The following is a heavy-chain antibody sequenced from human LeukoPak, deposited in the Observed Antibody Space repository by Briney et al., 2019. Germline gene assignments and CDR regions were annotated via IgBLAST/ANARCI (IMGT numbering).Heavy chain of an antibody. J-gene: IGHJ4*02. CDR1: GYTFTNYH. CDR2: ITPSDGST. V-gene: IGHV1-46*01. Sequence: ASVKVSCKASGYTFTNYHMHWVRQAPGQGLEWMGMITPSDGSTNYAQKFQGRVTMTRDMSTSTVYMELSSLRSEDTAVYYCARVGGWYRYFFDYWGQGTLLTVFS. CDR3: ARVGGWYRYFFDY. D-gene: IGHD6-19*01.